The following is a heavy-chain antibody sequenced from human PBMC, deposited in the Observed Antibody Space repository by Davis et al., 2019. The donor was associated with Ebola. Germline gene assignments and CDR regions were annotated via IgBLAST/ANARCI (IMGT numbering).Heavy chain of an antibody. CDR2: IWYDGSNK. D-gene: IGHD5-18*01. CDR3: AMSGYSYGPFDY. J-gene: IGHJ4*02. V-gene: IGHV3-33*08. Sequence: PGGSLRLSCAASGFTFSSYGMHWVRQAPGKGLEWVAVIWYDGSNKYYADSVKGRFTISRDNSKNTLYLQMNSLRAEDTAVSYCAMSGYSYGPFDYWGQGTLVTVSS. CDR1: GFTFSSYG.